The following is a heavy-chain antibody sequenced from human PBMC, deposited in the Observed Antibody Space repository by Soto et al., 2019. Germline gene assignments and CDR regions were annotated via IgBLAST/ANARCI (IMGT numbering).Heavy chain of an antibody. CDR2: LTGSGDST. Sequence: EVQLLESGGGLVQPGGSLRLSCAASGFTFSSFAMTWVRQAPGKGLEWVSSLTGSGDSTYYADSVKGRFTISRDNSKNTLYLQMNSLRADDTALYYCAKGTAVTTGVMAYWGQGTLVTDSS. J-gene: IGHJ4*02. V-gene: IGHV3-23*01. CDR3: AKGTAVTTGVMAY. D-gene: IGHD4-17*01. CDR1: GFTFSSFA.